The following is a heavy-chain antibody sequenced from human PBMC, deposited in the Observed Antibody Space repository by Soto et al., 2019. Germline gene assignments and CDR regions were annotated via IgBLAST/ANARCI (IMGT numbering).Heavy chain of an antibody. CDR1: GGSISTSNW. J-gene: IGHJ4*02. CDR3: ARDQYGSGSYYTRYFDY. D-gene: IGHD3-10*01. CDR2: IFHSGST. V-gene: IGHV4-4*02. Sequence: SETLSLTCAVSGGSISTSNWRSWVRQLPGKGLEWIGEIFHSGSTNYNPSLKSRVTISVDKSENQFSLRLSSVTAADTAVYYCARDQYGSGSYYTRYFDYWGQGALVT.